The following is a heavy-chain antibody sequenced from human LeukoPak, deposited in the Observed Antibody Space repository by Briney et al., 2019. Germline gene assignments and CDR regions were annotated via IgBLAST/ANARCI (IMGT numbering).Heavy chain of an antibody. CDR1: GFTFTNYV. CDR2: ISGGGGTT. CDR3: AKDHNSGWYRLGDY. V-gene: IGHV3-23*01. Sequence: PGGSLRLSCAASGFTFTNYVVSWVREAPGKGLVWVSYISGGGGTTYYADSVKGRFAISRDNSKVTLYLQMNSLRAEDTAVYYCAKDHNSGWYRLGDYWGQGTLVTVSS. D-gene: IGHD6-19*01. J-gene: IGHJ4*02.